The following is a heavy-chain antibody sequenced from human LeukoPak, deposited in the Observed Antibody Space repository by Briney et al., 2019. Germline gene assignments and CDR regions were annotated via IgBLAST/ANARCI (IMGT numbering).Heavy chain of an antibody. Sequence: SETLSLTCTVSGGSVSSGSYYWSWIRQPPGKGLEWIGYIYYSGSTNYNPSLKSRVTISVDTSKNQFSLKLSSVAAADTAVYYCARGGHDILTGYYFFDYWGQGTLVTVSS. D-gene: IGHD3-9*01. CDR2: IYYSGST. V-gene: IGHV4-61*01. CDR1: GGSVSSGSYY. J-gene: IGHJ4*02. CDR3: ARGGHDILTGYYFFDY.